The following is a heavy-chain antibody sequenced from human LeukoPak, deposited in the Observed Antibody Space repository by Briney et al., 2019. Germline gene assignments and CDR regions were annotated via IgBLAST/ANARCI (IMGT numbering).Heavy chain of an antibody. J-gene: IGHJ3*02. CDR1: GGSISSGGYY. CDR2: IYHSGST. CDR3: ARHNEGPGAFDI. D-gene: IGHD1-1*01. Sequence: PSETLSLTCTVSGGSISSGGYYWSWIRQPPGKGLEWIGYIYHSGSTYYNPSLKSRVTISVDRSKNQFSLKLSSVTAADTAVYYCARHNEGPGAFDIWGQGTMVTVSS. V-gene: IGHV4-30-2*01.